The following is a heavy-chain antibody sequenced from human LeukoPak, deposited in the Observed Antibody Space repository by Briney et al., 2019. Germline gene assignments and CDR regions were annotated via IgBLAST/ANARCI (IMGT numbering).Heavy chain of an antibody. D-gene: IGHD2-2*01. CDR3: ARVVTPRYCSTPSCYWKGWFDP. CDR1: GYTLTELS. V-gene: IGHV1-24*01. CDR2: FDPEDGET. J-gene: IGHJ5*02. Sequence: ASVKVSCKVSGYTLTELSMHWVRQAPGKGLEWMGGFDPEDGETFYAQKFQGRVTMTEDTSTGTAYMELSSLRSEDTAVYYCARVVTPRYCSTPSCYWKGWFDPWGQGTLVTVSS.